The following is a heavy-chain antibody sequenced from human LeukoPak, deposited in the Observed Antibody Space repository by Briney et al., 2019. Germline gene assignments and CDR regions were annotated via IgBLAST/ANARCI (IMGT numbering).Heavy chain of an antibody. Sequence: SETLSLTCTVSDDSINSFYLSWVRQPPGKRLEWIGFIYYTGHTIYNPSLKSRVTISLDTSKSQFSLRLSSVTAADTAVYYCARHAFAGPFDSWGQGTLVTVSS. CDR1: DDSINSFY. CDR2: IYYTGHT. D-gene: IGHD3-16*01. CDR3: ARHAFAGPFDS. V-gene: IGHV4-59*08. J-gene: IGHJ4*02.